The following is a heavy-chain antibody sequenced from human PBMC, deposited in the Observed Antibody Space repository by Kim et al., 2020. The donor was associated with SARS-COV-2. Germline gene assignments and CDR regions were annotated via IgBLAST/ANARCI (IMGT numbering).Heavy chain of an antibody. CDR2: INPSGGST. J-gene: IGHJ4*02. CDR3: ARGLQYYYDSSGLDY. V-gene: IGHV1-46*01. CDR1: GYTFTSYY. Sequence: ASVKVSCKASGYTFTSYYMHWMRQAPGQGLEWMGIINPSGGSTSYAQKFQGRVTMTRDTSTSTVYMELSSLRSEDTAVYYCARGLQYYYDSSGLDYWGQGTLVTVSS. D-gene: IGHD3-22*01.